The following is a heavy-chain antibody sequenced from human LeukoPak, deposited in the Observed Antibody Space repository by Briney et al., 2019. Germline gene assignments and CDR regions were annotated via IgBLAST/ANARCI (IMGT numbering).Heavy chain of an antibody. CDR2: IIPILGIT. V-gene: IGHV1-69*04. D-gene: IGHD4-23*01. J-gene: IGHJ4*02. CDR1: VGTFSSYA. Sequence: SVKVSCKASVGTFSSYAISWVRQAPGQGLEWMGRIIPILGITNYAQKFQGRVTITADKSTSTAYMELSSLRSEDTAVYYCARGTVVPFYFDYWGQGTLVTVSS. CDR3: ARGTVVPFYFDY.